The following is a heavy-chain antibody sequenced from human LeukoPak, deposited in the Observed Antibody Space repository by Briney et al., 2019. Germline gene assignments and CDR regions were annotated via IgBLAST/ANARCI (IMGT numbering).Heavy chain of an antibody. CDR2: ISSSSSTI. CDR1: GFTFSSYS. J-gene: IGHJ4*02. Sequence: PGGSLRLSCAASGFTFSSYSMNWVRQAPGKGLEWVSYISSSSSTIYYADSVKSRFTISRDNAKNSLYLQMNSLRAEDTAVYYCARDLRLDYGDPRDYWGQGTLVTVSS. V-gene: IGHV3-48*01. CDR3: ARDLRLDYGDPRDY. D-gene: IGHD4-17*01.